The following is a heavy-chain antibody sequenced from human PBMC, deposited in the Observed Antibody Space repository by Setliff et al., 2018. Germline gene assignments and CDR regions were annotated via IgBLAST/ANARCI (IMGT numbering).Heavy chain of an antibody. CDR1: GVSISSYY. CDR3: ARLSWNGLRYYGLDV. Sequence: KPSETLSLTCNVSGVSISSYYWSWIRQPPGKGLESIGYIQKSGSTNYNPSPMSRVSISVDTSKNQFSLKLRSVTAADTAVYYCARLSWNGLRYYGLDVWGQGTTVTVSS. CDR2: IQKSGST. J-gene: IGHJ6*02. D-gene: IGHD3-3*01. V-gene: IGHV4-59*01.